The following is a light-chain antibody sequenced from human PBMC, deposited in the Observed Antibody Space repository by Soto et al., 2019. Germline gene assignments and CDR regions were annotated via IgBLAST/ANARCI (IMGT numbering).Light chain of an antibody. CDR1: QSVSSN. Sequence: EILVTQSPATLSVSPGERATLSCRASQSVSSNLAWYQQRPGQAPTLLIYGASRRATGIPDRLSGSGSGTDFTLTISRLEPEDFAVYYCQQYGSSGTFGQWTKVDI. CDR2: GAS. V-gene: IGKV3-20*01. CDR3: QQYGSSGT. J-gene: IGKJ1*01.